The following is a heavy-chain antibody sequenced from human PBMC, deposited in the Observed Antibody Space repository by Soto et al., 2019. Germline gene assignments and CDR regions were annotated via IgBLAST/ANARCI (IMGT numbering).Heavy chain of an antibody. Sequence: VESGGGVFQSGGSLRLSCAASGFTASNFWMHWVRQAPGEGLVWVARINGDGSSRTYADSMKGRLTISRDNAKNMAFLDMKSLRGEDTAVYYCARDFDWNLDAWGRGTLVTVSS. J-gene: IGHJ2*01. D-gene: IGHD3-9*01. V-gene: IGHV3-74*03. CDR2: INGDGSSR. CDR1: GFTASNFW. CDR3: ARDFDWNLDA.